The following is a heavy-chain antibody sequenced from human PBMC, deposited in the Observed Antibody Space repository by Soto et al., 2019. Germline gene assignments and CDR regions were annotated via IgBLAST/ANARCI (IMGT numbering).Heavy chain of an antibody. D-gene: IGHD4-17*01. CDR2: ISYDGSDT. CDR3: AKLSFRMVTTGYFDS. Sequence: SLRLSCVASGFTPGFPFTSYGMYWVRQAPGKGLQWVAVISYDGSDTYYADSVRGRFTISRDNSKNSLYLQMNSLRPEDTATYYCAKLSFRMVTTGYFDSWGQGTLVTVSS. V-gene: IGHV3-30*18. J-gene: IGHJ4*02. CDR1: GFTPGFPFTSYG.